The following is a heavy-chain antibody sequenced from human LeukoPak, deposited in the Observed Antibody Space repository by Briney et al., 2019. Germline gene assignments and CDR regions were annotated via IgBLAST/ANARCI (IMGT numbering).Heavy chain of an antibody. V-gene: IGHV4-61*02. CDR1: GGSINSGNYY. CDR3: TRDSSGYDWFYDY. Sequence: PSETLSLTCTVSGGSINSGNYYWSWIRQPAGKGLEWIGRISTSGNTNYNPSLKSRVTMSVDTSKNQLSLMLHSVTAADTAVYYCTRDSSGYDWFYDYWGQGTLVTVSS. J-gene: IGHJ4*02. D-gene: IGHD5-12*01. CDR2: ISTSGNT.